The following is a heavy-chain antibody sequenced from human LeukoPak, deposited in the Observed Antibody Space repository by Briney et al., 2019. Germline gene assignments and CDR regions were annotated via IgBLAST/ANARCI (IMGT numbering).Heavy chain of an antibody. CDR1: GGSISSYY. CDR2: IYYSGST. V-gene: IGHV4-59*12. J-gene: IGHJ4*02. Sequence: SETLSLTCTVSGGSISSYYWSWIRQPPGKGLEWMGYIYYSGSTNYNPSLKSRVTISVDTSKNQFSLKLSSVTAADTAVYYCARGGTSIKGVVPAALHFDYWGQGTLVTVSS. CDR3: ARGGTSIKGVVPAALHFDY. D-gene: IGHD2-2*01.